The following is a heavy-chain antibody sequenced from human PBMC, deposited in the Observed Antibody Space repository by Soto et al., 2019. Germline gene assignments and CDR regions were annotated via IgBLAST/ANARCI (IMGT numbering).Heavy chain of an antibody. CDR2: ISSSSTKI. Sequence: EVQLVESGGGLVKPGGSLRLSCAASGFTFSSFNMNWVRQAPGKGLEWVASISSSSTKIHYADSVKGRFTISRENAEKALLLQLNSLKAEDTAMYYCARDRWGAAGGIGGYYFDYWGQGTLVTVSS. V-gene: IGHV3-21*01. CDR1: GFTFSSFN. CDR3: ARDRWGAAGGIGGYYFDY. D-gene: IGHD6-13*01. J-gene: IGHJ4*02.